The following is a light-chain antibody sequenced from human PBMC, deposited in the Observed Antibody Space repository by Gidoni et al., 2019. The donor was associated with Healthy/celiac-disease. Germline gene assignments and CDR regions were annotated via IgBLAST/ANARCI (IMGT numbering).Light chain of an antibody. Sequence: DIQLTQSPSFLSASVGDRVTITCRASQGISSYFAWYQQKPGKAPKLLIYAASTLQSGVPSRFSGSGSGTEFTLTISSLQPEDFATYYCQQLNSYPFTFXPXTKVDIK. CDR2: AAS. CDR3: QQLNSYPFT. CDR1: QGISSY. J-gene: IGKJ3*01. V-gene: IGKV1-9*01.